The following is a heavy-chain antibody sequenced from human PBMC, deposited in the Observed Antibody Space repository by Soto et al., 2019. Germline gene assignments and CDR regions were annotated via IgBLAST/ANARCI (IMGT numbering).Heavy chain of an antibody. CDR2: INAANGNT. V-gene: IGHV1-3*01. CDR1: GYSFNYYS. CDR3: VRAPAPYDY. Sequence: QVQLVQSGAEVKKPGASVKISCRASGYSFNYYSIQWVRQAPGQSIERMGWINAANGNTKYSQKFQGRFSLTRDTSASPAFMAVKRLTYEDTAKYYCVRAPAPYDYWGQGNLVTVS. J-gene: IGHJ4*02.